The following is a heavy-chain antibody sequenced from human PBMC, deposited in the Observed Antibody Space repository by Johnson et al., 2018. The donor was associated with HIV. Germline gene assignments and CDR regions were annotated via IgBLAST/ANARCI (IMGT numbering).Heavy chain of an antibody. Sequence: QVQLVESGGGVVQPGRSLRLSCTASGFTFSNYAIHWVRQAPGKGLEWVTVISYDGSNQYYADSVKGRFTISRDNSKNTRYLQMNSLIAEDTPGYYCARDRLGRGPTNSEYSSSLESFDIWGQGTMVTVSS. D-gene: IGHD6-6*01. CDR2: ISYDGSNQ. CDR1: GFTFSNYA. V-gene: IGHV3-30*04. CDR3: ARDRLGRGPTNSEYSSSLESFDI. J-gene: IGHJ3*02.